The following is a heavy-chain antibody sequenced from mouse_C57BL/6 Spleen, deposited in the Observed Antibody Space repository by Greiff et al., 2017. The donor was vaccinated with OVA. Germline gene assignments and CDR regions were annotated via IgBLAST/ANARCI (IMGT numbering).Heavy chain of an antibody. V-gene: IGHV1-9*01. Sequence: VKLQESGAELMKPGASVKLSCKATGYTFTGYWIEWVKQRPGHGLEWIGEILPGSGSTNYNEKFKGKATFTADTSSNTAYMQLSSLTTEDSAIYYCAREEDYSNSLAYWGQGTLVTVSA. CDR2: ILPGSGST. CDR3: AREEDYSNSLAY. CDR1: GYTFTGYW. D-gene: IGHD2-5*01. J-gene: IGHJ3*01.